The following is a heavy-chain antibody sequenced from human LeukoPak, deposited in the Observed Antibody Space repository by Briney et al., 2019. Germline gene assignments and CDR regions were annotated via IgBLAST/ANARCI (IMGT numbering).Heavy chain of an antibody. D-gene: IGHD1-26*01. CDR2: MNPNSGNT. J-gene: IGHJ5*02. V-gene: IGHV1-8*01. CDR1: GYTFTSYD. CDR3: ARTTVELLGGSYPNWFDP. Sequence: GASVKVSCKASGYTFTSYDINWVRQATGQGLEWMGWMNPNSGNTGYAQKFQGRVTMTRNTSISTAYMELSSLRSEDTAVYYCARTTVELLGGSYPNWFDPWGQGTLVTVSS.